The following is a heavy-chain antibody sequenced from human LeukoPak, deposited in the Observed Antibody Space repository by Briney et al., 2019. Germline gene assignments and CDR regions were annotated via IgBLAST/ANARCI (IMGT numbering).Heavy chain of an antibody. CDR3: AKALRFLETFDY. CDR2: ISYDGSNK. CDR1: GFTFSSYG. D-gene: IGHD3-3*01. Sequence: GGSLSLSCAASGFTFSSYGMHWVRQAPGKGLEWVAVISYDGSNKYYADSVKGRFTISRDNSKNTLYLQMNSLRAEDTAVYYCAKALRFLETFDYWGQGTLVTVSS. J-gene: IGHJ4*02. V-gene: IGHV3-30*18.